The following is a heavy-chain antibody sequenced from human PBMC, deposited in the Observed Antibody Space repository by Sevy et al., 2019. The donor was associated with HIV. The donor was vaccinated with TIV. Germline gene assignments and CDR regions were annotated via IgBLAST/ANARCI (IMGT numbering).Heavy chain of an antibody. CDR1: GFAFSSYA. CDR2: ITTSNSMS. CDR3: AKLDYGGNSDI. Sequence: GGSLRLSCAASGFAFSSYAMNWVGQAPGKGLEWVSSITTSNSMSYYAESVKGRFTISGDNSKNTMYLQMNSLRVEDTAVYYCAKLDYGGNSDIWGQGTLVTVSS. D-gene: IGHD4-17*01. V-gene: IGHV3-23*01. J-gene: IGHJ4*02.